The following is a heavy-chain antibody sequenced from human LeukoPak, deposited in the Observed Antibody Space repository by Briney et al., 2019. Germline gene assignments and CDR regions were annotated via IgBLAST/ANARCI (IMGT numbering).Heavy chain of an antibody. CDR1: GYTFTSYD. CDR2: MNPNSGNT. V-gene: IGHV1-8*01. D-gene: IGHD6-19*01. Sequence: ASVKVYCKASGYTFTSYDINWVGQATGQGLEWMGWMNPNSGNTGYAQKFQGRVTMTRNTSISTAYMELSSLRSEDTAVYYCARRASAGYSSGNDYWGQGTLVTVSS. CDR3: ARRASAGYSSGNDY. J-gene: IGHJ4*02.